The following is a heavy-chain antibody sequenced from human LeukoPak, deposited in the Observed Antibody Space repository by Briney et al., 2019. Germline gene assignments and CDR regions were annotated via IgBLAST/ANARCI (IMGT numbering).Heavy chain of an antibody. Sequence: SQTLSLTCAISGDSVSSNNAAWNWIRQSRSRGLEWLGRTYYRSKWYSNYAVSVKSRITINPDTSKNQFSLQLNSVTPEDTPVYYCAGSSGGDINYWGQGTLVTVSS. J-gene: IGHJ4*02. D-gene: IGHD2-15*01. CDR3: AGSSGGDINY. CDR1: GDSVSSNNAA. CDR2: TYYRSKWYS. V-gene: IGHV6-1*01.